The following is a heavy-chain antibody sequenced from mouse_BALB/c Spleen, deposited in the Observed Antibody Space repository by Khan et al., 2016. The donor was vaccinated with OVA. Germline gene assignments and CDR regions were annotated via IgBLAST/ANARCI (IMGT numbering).Heavy chain of an antibody. CDR3: AKEDYGSSAFDY. CDR2: IWGGGST. J-gene: IGHJ2*01. Sequence: QVQLKESGPGLVAPSQSLSITCTVSGFSLTDYGVSWIRQPPGKGLEWLGAIWGGGSTYYNSALKSRLSISKDNSKSQVFLKMNSLQIDDTAMYYWAKEDYGSSAFDYWGQGTTLTVSS. CDR1: GFSLTDYG. D-gene: IGHD1-1*01. V-gene: IGHV2-6-5*01.